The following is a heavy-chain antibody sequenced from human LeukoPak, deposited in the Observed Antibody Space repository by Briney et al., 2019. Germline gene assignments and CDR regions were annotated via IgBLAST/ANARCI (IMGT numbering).Heavy chain of an antibody. V-gene: IGHV4-4*07. CDR1: GGSTTGYY. CDR3: AGDDPAYYYGSGVTNWFDP. D-gene: IGHD3-10*01. CDR2: IYTSGST. J-gene: IGHJ5*02. Sequence: PPETLSLTCTVSGGSTTGYYWSCIRQPAGHGLEWIGRIYTSGSTNYNPSLKCRVTMSVDTSKTQFSLKLSSVTAADKAVYCFAGDDPAYYYGSGVTNWFDPWGQGTLVTVSS.